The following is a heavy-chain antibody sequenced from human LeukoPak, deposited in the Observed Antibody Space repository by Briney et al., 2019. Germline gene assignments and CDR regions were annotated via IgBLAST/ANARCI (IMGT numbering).Heavy chain of an antibody. Sequence: PGGSLRLSCAASGFSFSDYEMNWVRQAPGKGLEWVSYISSSSGATIYYADSVKGRFTISRDNAKNSLYLQMNSLRAEDTAVYYCARWDLWGGSFDYWGQGTLVTVSS. V-gene: IGHV3-48*03. CDR3: ARWDLWGGSFDY. J-gene: IGHJ4*02. D-gene: IGHD3-16*01. CDR1: GFSFSDYE. CDR2: ISSSSGATI.